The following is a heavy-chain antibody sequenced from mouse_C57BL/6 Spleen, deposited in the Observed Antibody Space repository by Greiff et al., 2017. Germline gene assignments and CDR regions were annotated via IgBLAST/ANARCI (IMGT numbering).Heavy chain of an antibody. D-gene: IGHD3-2*02. J-gene: IGHJ3*01. CDR1: GFTFSSYA. Sequence: EVMLVESGGGLVKPGGSLKLSCAASGFTFSSYAMSWVRQTPEKRLEWVATISDGGSYTYYPDNVKGRFTISRDNAKNNLYLQMSHLKSEDTAMYYCARDELRPFAYWGQGTLVTVSA. V-gene: IGHV5-4*01. CDR3: ARDELRPFAY. CDR2: ISDGGSYT.